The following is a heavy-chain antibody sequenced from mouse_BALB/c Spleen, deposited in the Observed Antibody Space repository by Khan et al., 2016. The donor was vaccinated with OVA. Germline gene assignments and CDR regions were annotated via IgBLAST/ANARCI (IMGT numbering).Heavy chain of an antibody. Sequence: QVQLKESGPGLVAPSQSLSLTCTVSGFSLTSYGVHWVRQPPGKGLEWMGIIWAGGSTNYNSALMSRLSISKDNSKSQVFLKMNSLQTGDTYMYYCARDTTATPYWGQGTMVTVSA. CDR1: GFSLTSYG. J-gene: IGHJ3*01. CDR2: IWAGGST. V-gene: IGHV2-9*02. D-gene: IGHD1-2*01. CDR3: ARDTTATPY.